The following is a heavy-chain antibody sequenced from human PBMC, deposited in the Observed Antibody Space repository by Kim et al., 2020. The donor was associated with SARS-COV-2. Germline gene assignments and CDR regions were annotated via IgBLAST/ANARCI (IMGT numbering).Heavy chain of an antibody. CDR2: ISSSSSYI. V-gene: IGHV3-21*01. CDR1: GFTFSSYS. CDR3: ARDQVGATDSLVYYYYGMDV. J-gene: IGHJ6*02. D-gene: IGHD1-26*01. Sequence: GGSLRLSCAASGFTFSSYSMNWVRQAPGKGLEWVSSISSSSSYIYYADSVKGRFTISRDNAKNSLYLQMNSLRAEDTAVYYCARDQVGATDSLVYYYYGMDVWGQGTTVTVSS.